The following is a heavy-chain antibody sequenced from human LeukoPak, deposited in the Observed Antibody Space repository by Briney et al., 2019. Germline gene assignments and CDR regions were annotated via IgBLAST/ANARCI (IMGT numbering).Heavy chain of an antibody. J-gene: IGHJ6*03. CDR3: ARDPYSGNYGPYYYYYMDL. CDR1: RFTFSSYS. D-gene: IGHD3-3*01. V-gene: IGHV3-7*01. Sequence: PVGSLRLSCAPSRFTFSSYSISWVREAPGKRLEWVANIKQDGSEQYYVDSLKGRFTISRDNDKSSLFMQMDSLRAEDTAIYFCARDPYSGNYGPYYYYYMDLWGKGPTVTVSS. CDR2: IKQDGSEQ.